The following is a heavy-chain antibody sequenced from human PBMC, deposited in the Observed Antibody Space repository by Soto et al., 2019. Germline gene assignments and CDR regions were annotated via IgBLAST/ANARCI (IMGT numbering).Heavy chain of an antibody. J-gene: IGHJ3*02. CDR2: IYYSGST. D-gene: IGHD3-10*01. CDR3: ARKDRVTMVRGVNGAFDI. V-gene: IGHV4-59*08. CDR1: GGSISSYY. Sequence: PSETLSLTCTVSGGSISSYYRSWIRQPPGKGLEWIGYIYYSGSTNYNPSLKSRVTISVDTSKNQFSLKLSSVTAADTAVYYCARKDRVTMVRGVNGAFDIWGQGTMVTVSS.